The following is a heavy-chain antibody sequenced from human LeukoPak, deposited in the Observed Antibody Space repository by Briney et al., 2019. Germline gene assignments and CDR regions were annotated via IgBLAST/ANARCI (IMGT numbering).Heavy chain of an antibody. J-gene: IGHJ4*02. CDR3: ARDLKVRGRVATMSFGDY. D-gene: IGHD5-24*01. CDR1: GFTFSSYA. Sequence: PGGSLRLSCAASGFTFSSYAMHWVRQAPGKGLEWVAVISYDGSNKYYADSVKGRFTISRDNSKNTLYLQMNSLRAEDTAVYYCARDLKVRGRVATMSFGDYWGQGTLVTVSS. CDR2: ISYDGSNK. V-gene: IGHV3-30*04.